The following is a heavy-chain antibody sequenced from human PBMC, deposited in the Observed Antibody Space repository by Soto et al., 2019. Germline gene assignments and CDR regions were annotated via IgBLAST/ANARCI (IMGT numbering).Heavy chain of an antibody. V-gene: IGHV3-9*01. J-gene: IGHJ5*01. Sequence: EVQLVESGGGLVQPGRSLRLSCAASGFAFENYAIHWVRQAPGTGLQWVSGISWNSDTIGYADSVKGRFTISRDTAKNSVYLQMDSLRPEYTALYSCVKADGLGSYYNWFESWGQGTLVTISS. D-gene: IGHD3-10*01. CDR2: ISWNSDTI. CDR1: GFAFENYA. CDR3: VKADGLGSYYNWFES.